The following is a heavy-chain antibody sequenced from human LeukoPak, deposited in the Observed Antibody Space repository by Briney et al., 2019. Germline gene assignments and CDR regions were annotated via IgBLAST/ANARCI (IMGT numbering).Heavy chain of an antibody. J-gene: IGHJ3*02. CDR2: FDPEDGET. D-gene: IGHD3-16*01. CDR3: ARATGTWGHDGFDI. CDR1: GYTFTGYY. Sequence: ASVKVSCKASGYTFTGYYMHWVRQAPGKGLEWMGGFDPEDGETIYAQKFQGRVTMTEDTSTDTAYMELRSLRSDDTAVYYCARATGTWGHDGFDIWGQGTMVTVSS. V-gene: IGHV1-24*01.